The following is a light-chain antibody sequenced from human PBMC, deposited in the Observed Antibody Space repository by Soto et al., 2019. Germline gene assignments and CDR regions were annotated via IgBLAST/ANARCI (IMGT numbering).Light chain of an antibody. Sequence: DIVLTQSPGTLSLSPGERATLSCRASQSVGSHYLAWYQQKPGQAPRILIFGASGRATGIPDRFSGSGSGTDFTLTISSLEPEDFAVYYCQQRSNWPGITFGQGTRLEIK. CDR2: GAS. V-gene: IGKV3D-20*02. CDR1: QSVGSHY. J-gene: IGKJ5*01. CDR3: QQRSNWPGIT.